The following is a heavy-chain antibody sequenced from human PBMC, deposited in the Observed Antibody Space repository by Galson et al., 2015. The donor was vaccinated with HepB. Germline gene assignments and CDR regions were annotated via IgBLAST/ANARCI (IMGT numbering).Heavy chain of an antibody. CDR1: GFTFSDYY. CDR2: ISSSSSYT. Sequence: SLRLSCAASGFTFSDYYMSWIRQAPGKGLEWVSYISSSSSYTNYADSVKGRFTISRDNAKNSLYLQMNSLRAEDTAVYYCARVAARVRWSGYFEGKPGWFDPWGQGTLVTVSS. D-gene: IGHD3-3*01. J-gene: IGHJ5*02. CDR3: ARVAARVRWSGYFEGKPGWFDP. V-gene: IGHV3-11*06.